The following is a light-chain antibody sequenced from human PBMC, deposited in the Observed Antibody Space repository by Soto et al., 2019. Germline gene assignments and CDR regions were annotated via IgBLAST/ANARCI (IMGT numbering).Light chain of an antibody. CDR2: EGS. J-gene: IGLJ1*01. CDR1: SSDVGSYNL. Sequence: LTQPASVSGSPGQSITISCAGTSSDVGSYNLVSWYQNHPGKAPKLMIYEGSKRPSGVSNLFSGSKSGNTASLTISGLQAADEADYFCFSYAGSSTYVFGTGSKVTVL. CDR3: FSYAGSSTYV. V-gene: IGLV2-23*01.